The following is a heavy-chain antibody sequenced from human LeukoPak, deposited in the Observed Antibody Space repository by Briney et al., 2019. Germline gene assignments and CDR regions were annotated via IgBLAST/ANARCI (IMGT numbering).Heavy chain of an antibody. CDR1: GFTFSSYA. CDR2: ISGSGGST. V-gene: IGHV3-23*01. D-gene: IGHD6-19*01. J-gene: IGHJ4*02. CDR3: AKCRSGGDYTGWYRGDDY. Sequence: GRSLRLSCAASGFTFSSYAMHWVRQAPGKGLEWVSAISGSGGSTYYADSVKGRFTISRDNSKNTLYLQVNSLRAEDTAVYYCAKCRSGGDYTGWYRGDDYWGQGTLVTVSS.